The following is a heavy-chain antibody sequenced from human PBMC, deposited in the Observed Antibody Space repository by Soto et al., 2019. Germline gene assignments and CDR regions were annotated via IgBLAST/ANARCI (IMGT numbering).Heavy chain of an antibody. CDR1: GGCISNFY. V-gene: IGHV4-59*08. J-gene: IGHJ6*03. CDR3: GTTRLGNDVLGDHFLAYYYYIDV. Sequence: SETLSLTCTVSGGCISNFYWSWIRQPPGKGLEWIGYVYYTGSTSYNPSLKRRVTFSADSSRGQFSLRLKSVTAADKPVCYCGTTRLGNDVLGDHFLAYYYYIDVWPQATTSTVS. D-gene: IGHD7-27*01. CDR2: VYYTGST.